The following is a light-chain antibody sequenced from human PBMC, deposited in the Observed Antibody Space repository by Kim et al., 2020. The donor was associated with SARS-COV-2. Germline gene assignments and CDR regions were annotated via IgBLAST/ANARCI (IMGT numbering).Light chain of an antibody. CDR2: LGS. CDR3: MQVLQIPRT. J-gene: IGKJ2*01. V-gene: IGKV2-28*01. CDR1: QSLLYSDGYTY. Sequence: DIVMTQSPLSLPVTPGEPASISCRSSQSLLYSDGYTYLDWYLQKPGQSPQLLIYLGSNRASGVPDRFSGSGSGTDFTLKISRVAAEDVGVYYCMQVLQIPRTFGQGTKLDIK.